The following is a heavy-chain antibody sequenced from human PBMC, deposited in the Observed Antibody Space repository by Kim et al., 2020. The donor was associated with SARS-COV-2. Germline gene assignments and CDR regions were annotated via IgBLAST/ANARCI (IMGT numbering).Heavy chain of an antibody. Sequence: ASVKVSCKASGYTFTGYYMHWVRQAPGQGLEWMGRINPNSGGTNYAQKVQGRVTMTRDTSISTAYMELSRLRSDDTAVYYCAREDGRITIFGVVIPRVYYFDYWGQGTLVTVSS. J-gene: IGHJ4*02. CDR3: AREDGRITIFGVVIPRVYYFDY. D-gene: IGHD3-3*01. V-gene: IGHV1-2*06. CDR1: GYTFTGYY. CDR2: INPNSGGT.